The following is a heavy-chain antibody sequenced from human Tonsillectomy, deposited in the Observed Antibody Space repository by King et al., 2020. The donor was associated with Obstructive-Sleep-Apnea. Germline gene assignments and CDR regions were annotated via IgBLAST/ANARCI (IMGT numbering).Heavy chain of an antibody. D-gene: IGHD3/OR15-3a*01. CDR2: ISYSGST. CDR1: GGSVSSGSYY. J-gene: IGHJ4*02. V-gene: IGHV4-61*01. Sequence: VQLQESGPGLVKPSETLSLPCTVSGGSVSSGSYYWSWIRQPPGKGLEWIGYISYSGSTNYNPSLKSRVTISVDTSKNQSSRKLSSVTAADTAVYYCSRDGLGYFDYWGQGTLVTVSS. CDR3: SRDGLGYFDY.